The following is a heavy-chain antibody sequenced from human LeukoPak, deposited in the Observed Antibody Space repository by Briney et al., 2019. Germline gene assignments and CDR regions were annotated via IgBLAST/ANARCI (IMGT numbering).Heavy chain of an antibody. J-gene: IGHJ4*02. V-gene: IGHV1-18*01. CDR2: ISAYNGNT. CDR1: GYTFTSYG. CDR3: ARGGYYDILTGYLDY. Sequence: GASVKVSCKASGYTFTSYGISWVRQAPGQGLEWMGWISAYNGNTNYAQKLQGRVTMTTDTSTSTAYMELRSLRSEDTAVYYCARGGYYDILTGYLDYWGQGTLVTVSS. D-gene: IGHD3-9*01.